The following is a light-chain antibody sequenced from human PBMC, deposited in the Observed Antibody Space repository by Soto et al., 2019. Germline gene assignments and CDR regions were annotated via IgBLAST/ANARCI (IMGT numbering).Light chain of an antibody. Sequence: QSVLTQPPSASGSPGQSVAISCTGTSSDVGGYNYVSWYQQHPGKAPKLMIYEVNKRPSGVPDRFSGSKSGNTASLTVSGLQAEDEADYYCSSYAGRSNVVGTGTKV. CDR1: SSDVGGYNY. V-gene: IGLV2-8*01. CDR3: SSYAGRSNV. CDR2: EVN. J-gene: IGLJ1*01.